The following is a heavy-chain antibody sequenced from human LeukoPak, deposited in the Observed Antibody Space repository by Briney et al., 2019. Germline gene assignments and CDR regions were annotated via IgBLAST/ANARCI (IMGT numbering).Heavy chain of an antibody. CDR3: ARAPGSGSFGSSV. Sequence: GGSLRLSCAASGFTFDDYAMHWVRQAPGEGLEWVSGISWNSGSIGYADSVKGRFTISRDNAKNSLYQMNSLRAEDTAVYYCARAPGSGSFGSSVWGQGTLVTVSS. J-gene: IGHJ4*02. V-gene: IGHV3-9*01. CDR2: ISWNSGSI. CDR1: GFTFDDYA. D-gene: IGHD3-10*01.